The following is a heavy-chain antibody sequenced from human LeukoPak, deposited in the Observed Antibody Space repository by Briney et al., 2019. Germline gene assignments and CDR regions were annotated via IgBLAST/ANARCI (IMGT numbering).Heavy chain of an antibody. CDR1: GFTVSSNY. D-gene: IGHD6-6*01. V-gene: IGHV3-23*01. Sequence: GGSLRLSCAASGFTVSSNYMSWVRQAPGKGLEWVSAISGSGGSAYYADSVKGRFTISRDNSKNTLYLQMNSLRAEDTAVYYCAKVWQLVLDYWGQGTLVTVSS. J-gene: IGHJ4*02. CDR3: AKVWQLVLDY. CDR2: ISGSGGSA.